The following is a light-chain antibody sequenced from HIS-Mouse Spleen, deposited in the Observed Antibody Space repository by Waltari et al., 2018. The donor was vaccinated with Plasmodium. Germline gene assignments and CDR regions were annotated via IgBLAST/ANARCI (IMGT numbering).Light chain of an antibody. CDR2: EDR. V-gene: IGLV3-10*01. CDR1: AFPKKY. CDR3: YSTDSSGNHRV. Sequence: SYELTQPPSVSVSPGQTARIPCSGDAFPKKYAYWYQQKSGQAPVLVIYEDRKRPSGIPERFSGASSGTMATLTISGAQVEDEADYYCYSTDSSGNHRVFGGGTKLTVL. J-gene: IGLJ3*02.